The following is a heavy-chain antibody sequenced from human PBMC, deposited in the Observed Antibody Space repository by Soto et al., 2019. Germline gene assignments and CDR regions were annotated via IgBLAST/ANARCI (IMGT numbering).Heavy chain of an antibody. CDR2: ISRSGDRT. Sequence: VQLLESGGGLVQPGGSLRLACASSGFTFDSYDMTWVRQAPGKGLEWVSAISRSGDRTYYTDSVKGRFNISRDNSRNTLYLQLNSLRAEDTAVYYCTNDPRGGSRWFDPWGQGTLVSVSS. CDR1: GFTFDSYD. D-gene: IGHD3-10*01. CDR3: TNDPRGGSRWFDP. J-gene: IGHJ5*02. V-gene: IGHV3-23*01.